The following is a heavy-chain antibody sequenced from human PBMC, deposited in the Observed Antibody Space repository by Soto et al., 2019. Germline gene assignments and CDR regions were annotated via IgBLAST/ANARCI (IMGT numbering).Heavy chain of an antibody. CDR2: ISYSGCT. Sequence: SLSLTCTVSGVSITSVGYYWTWFRHQPGKGLDWIGYISYSGCTYYNPSLKSRVTVSIDTSKNQFSLKLSSVTSADTAVYSCASTTAMTGYNYGVQGNLVT. CDR1: GVSITSVGYY. D-gene: IGHD5-12*01. CDR3: ASTTAMTGYNY. J-gene: IGHJ4*02. V-gene: IGHV4-31*03.